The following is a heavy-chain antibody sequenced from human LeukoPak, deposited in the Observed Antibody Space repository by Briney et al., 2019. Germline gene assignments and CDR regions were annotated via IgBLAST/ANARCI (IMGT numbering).Heavy chain of an antibody. V-gene: IGHV1-18*04. CDR1: GYTFTSYG. CDR3: ARYYGSGSYYGVYDY. Sequence: ASVKVSCKASGYTFTSYGISWVRQAPGQGLEWMGWISAYNGNKNYAQKLQGRVTMTTDTSTSTAYMELWSLRSDDTAVYYCARYYGSGSYYGVYDYWGQGTLVTVSS. D-gene: IGHD3-10*01. J-gene: IGHJ4*02. CDR2: ISAYNGNK.